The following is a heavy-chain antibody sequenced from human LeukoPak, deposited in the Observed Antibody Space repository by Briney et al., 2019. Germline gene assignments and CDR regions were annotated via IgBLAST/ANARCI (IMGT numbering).Heavy chain of an antibody. CDR1: GLTISNNW. J-gene: IGHJ6*03. V-gene: IGHV3-48*04. CDR3: ARDPYSGNYGNYYYYYMDV. Sequence: GGSLRLSCADSGLTISNNWMNWVRQAPGKGLEWVSYISSSGSTIYYADSVKGRFTISRDNAKNSLYLQMNSLGPEDTAVYYCARDPYSGNYGNYYYYYMDVWGKGTTVTISS. CDR2: ISSSGSTI. D-gene: IGHD1-26*01.